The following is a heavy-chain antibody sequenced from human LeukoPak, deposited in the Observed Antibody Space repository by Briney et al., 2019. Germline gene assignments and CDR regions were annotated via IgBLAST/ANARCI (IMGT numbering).Heavy chain of an antibody. CDR1: GFTFSNYW. D-gene: IGHD2-15*01. V-gene: IGHV3-74*01. Sequence: GGSMRLSCVASGFTFSNYWMHWVRQAPGKGLVWVSRISSDGSGTTYADSVKGRFTLSRDNAKRTLYLQINSLRAEDTAVYYCARQPSFCSGGSCYDYWGQGSLVIVSS. J-gene: IGHJ4*02. CDR3: ARQPSFCSGGSCYDY. CDR2: ISSDGSGT.